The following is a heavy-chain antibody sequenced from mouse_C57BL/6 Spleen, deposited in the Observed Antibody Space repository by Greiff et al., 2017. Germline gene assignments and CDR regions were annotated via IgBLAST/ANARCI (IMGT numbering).Heavy chain of an antibody. CDR2: ILPGSGST. Sequence: VQLQQSGAELMKPGASVKLSCKATGYTFTGYWIEWVKQRPGHGLEWIGEILPGSGSTNYNEKFKGKATFTADTSSNTAYMQLSSLTTEESAIYYCARAGDGYSAWFAYWGQGTLVTVSA. CDR3: ARAGDGYSAWFAY. J-gene: IGHJ3*01. D-gene: IGHD2-3*01. CDR1: GYTFTGYW. V-gene: IGHV1-9*01.